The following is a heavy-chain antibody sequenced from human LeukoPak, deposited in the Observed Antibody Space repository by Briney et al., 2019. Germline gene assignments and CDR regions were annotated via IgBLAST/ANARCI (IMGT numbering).Heavy chain of an antibody. CDR2: INEHGTDS. V-gene: IGHV3-74*03. CDR1: GFTFSGHW. Sequence: GGSLRLSCTASGFTFSGHWIHWVRQAPGMGLVWVSRINEHGTDSMYAESVKGRFTISRDNAKNTVYLQMNSLRAEDTAVYYCARVPVLRYFDWFDHYFDYWGQGTLVTVSS. CDR3: ARVPVLRYFDWFDHYFDY. D-gene: IGHD3-9*01. J-gene: IGHJ4*02.